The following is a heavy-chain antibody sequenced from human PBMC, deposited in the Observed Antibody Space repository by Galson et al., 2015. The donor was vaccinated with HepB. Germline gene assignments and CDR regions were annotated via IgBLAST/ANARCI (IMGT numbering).Heavy chain of an antibody. Sequence: SLRLSCAASGFTFSSYAMSWVRQAPGKGLEWVSAISGSGGSTYYADSVKGRFTISRDNSKNTLYLQMNSLRAEDTAVYYCAKDLGTEPRDIVVVVAATVLRRSDAFDIWGQGTMVTVSS. D-gene: IGHD2-15*01. J-gene: IGHJ3*02. CDR3: AKDLGTEPRDIVVVVAATVLRRSDAFDI. CDR2: ISGSGGST. CDR1: GFTFSSYA. V-gene: IGHV3-23*01.